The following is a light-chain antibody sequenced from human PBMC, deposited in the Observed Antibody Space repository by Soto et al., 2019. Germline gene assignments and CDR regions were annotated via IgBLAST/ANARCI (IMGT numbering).Light chain of an antibody. CDR2: KAS. V-gene: IGKV1-5*03. J-gene: IGKJ1*01. Sequence: GDSATITYQASQTISSWLAWYQQKPGKAPKILIYKASTLKSGVPSRFSGIGSGTDITVTIAGPQPEEFATSDCERYNRSPETVGEGTKVDIK. CDR3: ERYNRSPET. CDR1: QTISSW.